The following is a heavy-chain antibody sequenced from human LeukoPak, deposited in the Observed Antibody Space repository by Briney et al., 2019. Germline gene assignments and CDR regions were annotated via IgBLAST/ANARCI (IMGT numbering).Heavy chain of an antibody. J-gene: IGHJ6*03. CDR3: ARRSEYQLPTRSIYYYYYMDV. Sequence: SETLSLTCAVYGGSFSGYYWSWIRQPPGKGLEWIGEINHSGSTNYNPSLKSRVTISVDTSKNQFSLKLSSVTAADTAVYYCARRSEYQLPTRSIYYYYYMDVWGKGTTVTVSS. V-gene: IGHV4-34*01. CDR2: INHSGST. D-gene: IGHD2-2*01. CDR1: GGSFSGYY.